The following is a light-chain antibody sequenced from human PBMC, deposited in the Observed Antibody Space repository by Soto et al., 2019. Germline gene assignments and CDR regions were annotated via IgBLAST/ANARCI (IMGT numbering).Light chain of an antibody. CDR2: EVT. CDR1: NSDVGSYNL. CDR3: FSYAGDSVYV. V-gene: IGLV2-23*02. J-gene: IGLJ1*01. Sequence: QSALTQPPSVSGSPRQSITISCTGTNSDVGSYNLVSWFQQHPGKAPKLVIYEVTKRPSGVSDRFSGSKSGNTASLTISGLQAEDEADYYCFSYAGDSVYVFGTGTKV.